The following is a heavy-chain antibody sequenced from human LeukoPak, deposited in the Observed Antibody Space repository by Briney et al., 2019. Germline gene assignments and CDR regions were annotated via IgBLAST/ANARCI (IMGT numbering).Heavy chain of an antibody. CDR1: GFTVSSNY. D-gene: IGHD6-6*01. V-gene: IGHV3-53*01. J-gene: IGHJ4*02. CDR3: ARVAPYTVPAYYSDY. Sequence: GGSLRLSCAASGFTVSSNYMSWVRQAPGKGLEWVSVIYSGGTTYHADSVKGRFTISRDNSKNTLYLQMNSLRAEDMAVYYCARVAPYTVPAYYSDYWGQGTLVTVSS. CDR2: IYSGGTT.